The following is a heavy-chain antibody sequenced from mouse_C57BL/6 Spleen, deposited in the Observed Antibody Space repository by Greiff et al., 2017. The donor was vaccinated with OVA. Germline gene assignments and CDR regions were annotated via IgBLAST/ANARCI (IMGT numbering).Heavy chain of an antibody. CDR2: INPSNGGT. Sequence: QVHVKQPGTELVKPGASVKLSCKASGYTFTSYWMHWVKQRPGQGLEWIGNINPSNGGTNYNEKFKSKATLTVDKSSSTAYMQLSSLTSEDSAVYYCARGDYPYYFDYWGQGTTLTVSS. V-gene: IGHV1-53*01. J-gene: IGHJ2*01. D-gene: IGHD2-4*01. CDR1: GYTFTSYW. CDR3: ARGDYPYYFDY.